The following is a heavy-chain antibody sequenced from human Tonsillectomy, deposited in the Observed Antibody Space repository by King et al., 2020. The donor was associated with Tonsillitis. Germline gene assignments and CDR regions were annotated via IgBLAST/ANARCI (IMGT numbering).Heavy chain of an antibody. CDR1: GFTFSSYG. CDR3: AKVLVRGRTEGRYYYYGMDV. J-gene: IGHJ6*02. CDR2: IHYDGTNR. D-gene: IGHD3-10*01. V-gene: IGHV3-30*02. Sequence: VQLVESGGGVVQPGGSLRLSCAASGFTFSSYGMHWVRQAPGKGLEWVAFIHYDGTNRYYADSVKGRFTISRDNSKNTLYLQMNSLGAEDTAVYYCAKVLVRGRTEGRYYYYGMDVWGQGTTVTVSS.